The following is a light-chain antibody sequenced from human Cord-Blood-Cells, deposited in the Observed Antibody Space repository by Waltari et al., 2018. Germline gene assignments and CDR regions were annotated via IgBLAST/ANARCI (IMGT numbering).Light chain of an antibody. Sequence: EIVLTQSPATLSLSPGERATPSCRARQSVSSYLAWYQQKPDQAPRLLIYDASNRATGIPARFSGSGSGTDFTLTISSLEPEDFAVYYCQQRSNWITFGQGTRLEIK. CDR3: QQRSNWIT. V-gene: IGKV3-11*01. CDR1: QSVSSY. J-gene: IGKJ5*01. CDR2: DAS.